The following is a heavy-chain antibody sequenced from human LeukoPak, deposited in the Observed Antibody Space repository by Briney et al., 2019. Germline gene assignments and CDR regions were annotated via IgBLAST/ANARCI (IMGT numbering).Heavy chain of an antibody. J-gene: IGHJ5*02. CDR3: ARDYDSSGYYSAP. Sequence: GASVKVSCKAFGYTFTSNYMHWVRQAPGQGLEWMGWINPNSGGTNYAQKFQGRVTMTRDTSISTAYMELSRLRSDDTAVYYCARDYDSSGYYSAPWGQGTLVTVSS. D-gene: IGHD3-22*01. CDR1: GYTFTSNY. CDR2: INPNSGGT. V-gene: IGHV1-2*02.